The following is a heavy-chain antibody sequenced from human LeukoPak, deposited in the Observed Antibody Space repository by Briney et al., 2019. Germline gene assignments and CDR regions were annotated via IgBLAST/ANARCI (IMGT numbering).Heavy chain of an antibody. CDR2: INTDGRAT. D-gene: IGHD7-27*01. V-gene: IGHV3-74*01. Sequence: GGSLRLSCAASGFTFSSHWMHWVRQAPGKGLVWVSRINTDGRATSYADSVKGRFTISRDNAKNTLYLQMNSLRAEDTAVYYCARPASDTGSDMNYFDPWGQGTLVTVSS. CDR3: ARPASDTGSDMNYFDP. CDR1: GFTFSSHW. J-gene: IGHJ4*02.